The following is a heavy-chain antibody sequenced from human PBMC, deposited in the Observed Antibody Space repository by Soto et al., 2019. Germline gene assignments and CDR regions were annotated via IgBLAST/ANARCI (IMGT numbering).Heavy chain of an antibody. D-gene: IGHD2-15*01. V-gene: IGHV3-23*01. Sequence: PGGSLRLSCAASGFTFSSYAMGWVRQAPGKGLEWVSGISFSGGITYYADSVKGRFTISRDNAKNSLDLQMNSLRADDTAIYYCARLPVGDSRYYFDFWGPGTLVTVSS. CDR3: ARLPVGDSRYYFDF. CDR2: ISFSGGIT. CDR1: GFTFSSYA. J-gene: IGHJ4*02.